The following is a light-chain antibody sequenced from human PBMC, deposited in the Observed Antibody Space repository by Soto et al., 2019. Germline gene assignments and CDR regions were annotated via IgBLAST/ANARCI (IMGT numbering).Light chain of an antibody. CDR2: GAS. CDR3: QQYGNSPQIT. V-gene: IGKV3-20*01. CDR1: QSVRNSY. Sequence: EIVLPKSPGPLSLSPGERSTLSCRASQSVRNSYLAWYQQKPGQAPRLLMSGASSRSTGIPDRFSGNGSGTDFTLTISRLEPEDFAIYYCQQYGNSPQITFGQGTRLENK. J-gene: IGKJ5*01.